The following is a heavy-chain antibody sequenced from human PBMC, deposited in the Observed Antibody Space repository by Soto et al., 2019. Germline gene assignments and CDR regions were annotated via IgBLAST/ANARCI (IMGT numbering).Heavy chain of an antibody. J-gene: IGHJ4*02. Sequence: GGSLRLSCAASGFSVSRSYMTWVRQAPGKGLEWVAVIYAGGDTYFAHSVKDRFTVSRDISKNTIFLQMLSLRGEGTAVYFCAKGASDGDFSDYWGQGTLVTVSS. CDR3: AKGASDGDFSDY. D-gene: IGHD4-17*01. CDR1: GFSVSRSY. CDR2: IYAGGDT. V-gene: IGHV3-66*01.